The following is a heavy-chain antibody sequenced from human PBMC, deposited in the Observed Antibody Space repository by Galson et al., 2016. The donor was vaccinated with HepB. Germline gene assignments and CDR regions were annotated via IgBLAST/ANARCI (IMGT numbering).Heavy chain of an antibody. CDR3: ARVGLRSRWFDP. J-gene: IGHJ5*02. D-gene: IGHD5/OR15-5a*01. Sequence: TLSLTCTVSGGSISNGGYYWSWIRQHPGKGLEWIGHIYYTGSTYYNPSPKSRVKISLATSKNQFSLNLNSVTAADTAVYYCARVGLRSRWFDPWGQGTLVTVSS. CDR1: GGSISNGGYY. CDR2: IYYTGST. V-gene: IGHV4-31*03.